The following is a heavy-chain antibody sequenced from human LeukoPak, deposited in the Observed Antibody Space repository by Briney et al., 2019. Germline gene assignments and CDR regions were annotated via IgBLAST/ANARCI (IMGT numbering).Heavy chain of an antibody. V-gene: IGHV4-59*08. Sequence: SETLSLTCTVSGGSISSYYWSWIRHPPGKGLEWIGYIYYSGSTNYNPSLKSRVTISVDTSKNQFSLKLSSVTAADTAVYYCARRGYSYGLLVGKNAFDIWGQGTMVTVSS. CDR1: GGSISSYY. CDR2: IYYSGST. D-gene: IGHD5-18*01. J-gene: IGHJ3*02. CDR3: ARRGYSYGLLVGKNAFDI.